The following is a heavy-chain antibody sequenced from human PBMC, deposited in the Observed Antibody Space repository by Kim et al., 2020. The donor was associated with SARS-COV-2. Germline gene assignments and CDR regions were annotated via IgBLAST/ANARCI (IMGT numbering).Heavy chain of an antibody. J-gene: IGHJ3*02. V-gene: IGHV3-13*01. CDR3: ARGYSSSWYWAFDI. D-gene: IGHD6-13*01. Sequence: PASVKGRFTISKENSKNSLYLQMSSLRDGDTAVYYCARGYSSSWYWAFDIWGQGTMVTVSS.